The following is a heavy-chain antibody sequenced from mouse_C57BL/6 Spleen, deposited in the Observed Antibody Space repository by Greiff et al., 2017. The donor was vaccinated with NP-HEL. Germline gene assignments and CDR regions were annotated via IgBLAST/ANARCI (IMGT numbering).Heavy chain of an antibody. J-gene: IGHJ3*01. CDR2: INPNNGGT. Sequence: EVQLQQSGPELVKPGASVKISCKASGYTFTDYYMNWVKQSHGKSLEWIGDINPNNGGTSYNQKFKGKATLTVDKSSSTAYMELRSLTSEDSAVYYCARHYGNYVGWFAYWGQGTLVTVSA. CDR1: GYTFTDYY. D-gene: IGHD2-1*01. V-gene: IGHV1-26*01. CDR3: ARHYGNYVGWFAY.